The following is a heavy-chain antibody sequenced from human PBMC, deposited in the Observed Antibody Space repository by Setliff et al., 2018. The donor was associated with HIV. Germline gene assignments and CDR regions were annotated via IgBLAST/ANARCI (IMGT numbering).Heavy chain of an antibody. CDR3: AKRTFGSGRLDP. J-gene: IGHJ5*02. Sequence: SETLSLTCAVYGGSFSGYYWTWIRQPPGKGLEWIGDINHSGKTNYNPSLKSRVTISMDTSKNQFSLNLNSVTATDTAVYYCAKRTFGSGRLDPWGQGTLVTVSS. CDR1: GGSFSGYY. V-gene: IGHV4-34*01. D-gene: IGHD3-16*01. CDR2: INHSGKT.